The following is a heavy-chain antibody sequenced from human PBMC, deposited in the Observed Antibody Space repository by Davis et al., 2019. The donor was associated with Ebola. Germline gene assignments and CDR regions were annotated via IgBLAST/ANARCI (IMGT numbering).Heavy chain of an antibody. CDR1: GLPFSSYF. V-gene: IGHV3-21*01. Sequence: GESLKISCAVSGLPFSSYFMDWVRLTPGKGLEWVSSISSTSSYIYYADSVKGRFTISRDNAKNSLYLQMNSLRAEDTAVYYCARDDISSSLYFYGMDVWGKGTTVTVSS. CDR2: ISSTSSYI. J-gene: IGHJ6*04. CDR3: ARDDISSSLYFYGMDV. D-gene: IGHD6-13*01.